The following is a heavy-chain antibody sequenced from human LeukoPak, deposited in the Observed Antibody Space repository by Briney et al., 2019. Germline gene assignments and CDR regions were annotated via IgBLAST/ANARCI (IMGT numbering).Heavy chain of an antibody. D-gene: IGHD3-10*01. CDR1: GFTFSSYG. Sequence: PGRSLRLSCAASGFTFSSYGMHWVRQAPGKGLEWVAVISYDGSNKYYADSVKGRFTISRDNFKNTLYLQMNSLRAEDTAVYYCAKARPPFTIDDAFDIWGQGTMVTVSS. J-gene: IGHJ3*02. V-gene: IGHV3-30*18. CDR2: ISYDGSNK. CDR3: AKARPPFTIDDAFDI.